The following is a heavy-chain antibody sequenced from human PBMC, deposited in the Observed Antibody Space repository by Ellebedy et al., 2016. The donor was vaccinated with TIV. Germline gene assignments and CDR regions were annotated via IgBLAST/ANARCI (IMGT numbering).Heavy chain of an antibody. Sequence: GESLKISXKGSGYNFINYWIAWVRQMPGKGLEWMGTIYPGDSDIRYSPSFQGQVTISADKSINTAYLQWSSLKASDTAIYYCARRDCTANRCYGYYSDYWGQGTLVTVSS. CDR2: IYPGDSDI. J-gene: IGHJ4*02. D-gene: IGHD2-8*02. CDR1: GYNFINYW. CDR3: ARRDCTANRCYGYYSDY. V-gene: IGHV5-51*01.